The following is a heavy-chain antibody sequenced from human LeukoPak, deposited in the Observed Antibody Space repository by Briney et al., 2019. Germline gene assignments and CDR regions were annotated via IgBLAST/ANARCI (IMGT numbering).Heavy chain of an antibody. J-gene: IGHJ4*02. D-gene: IGHD6-25*01. CDR3: ARGGGGIVADY. V-gene: IGHV4-59*11. Sequence: PSETLSLTCNVSAGSISNHYWSWIRQPPGKGLEWIGYIYYSGTTNYTPSLKSRVTMSVDTSRNQFSLKLTSVIAADTAIYFCARGGGGIVADYWGPGALVTVSS. CDR2: IYYSGTT. CDR1: AGSISNHY.